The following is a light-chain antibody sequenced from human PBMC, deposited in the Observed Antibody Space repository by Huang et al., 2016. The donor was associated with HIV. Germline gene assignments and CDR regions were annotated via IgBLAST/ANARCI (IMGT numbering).Light chain of an antibody. CDR1: QSVLYSANKKHLPMNC. J-gene: IGKJ1*01. CDR2: WAS. Sequence: DIVMTQSPDSLAVPLGERATISCVSSQSVLYSANKKHLPMNCLAWYQKKPGQPLKLLIYWASSRASGVPDRFSGSGSGTDFTLTISSLQAEDVAVYYCQQHYSTPWTFGQGTKVEIK. CDR3: QQHYSTPWT. V-gene: IGKV4-1*01.